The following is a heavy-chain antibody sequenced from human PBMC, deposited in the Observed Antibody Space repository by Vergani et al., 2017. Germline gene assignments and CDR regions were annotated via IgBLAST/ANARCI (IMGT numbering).Heavy chain of an antibody. D-gene: IGHD3-9*01. J-gene: IGHJ4*02. CDR2: IYHSGGA. Sequence: QLHLQESGPGLVKPSETLSLTCTVSGCSITSSSYYWGWIRQPPGKGLEWIGNIYHSGGAYYNPSLKGRVTISVDTSKNQFSQEVTSVTAADTAIYFCARTESFILRYFHWALWGQGTLVTVSS. CDR3: ARTESFILRYFHWAL. CDR1: GCSITSSSYY. V-gene: IGHV4-39*01.